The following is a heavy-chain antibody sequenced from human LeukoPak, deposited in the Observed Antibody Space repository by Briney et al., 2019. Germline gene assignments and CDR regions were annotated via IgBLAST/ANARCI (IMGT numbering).Heavy chain of an antibody. V-gene: IGHV3-33*01. D-gene: IGHD3-22*01. CDR2: IWYDGSNK. J-gene: IGHJ4*02. CDR3: ARGGYYDSSGYPCDY. Sequence: GGSLRLSCAASGFTFSSYGMHWVRQAPGKGLEWVAVIWYDGSNKYYADSVKGRFTISRDNSKNTLYLQMNSLRAEDTAVYYCARGGYYDSSGYPCDYWGQGTLVTVSS. CDR1: GFTFSSYG.